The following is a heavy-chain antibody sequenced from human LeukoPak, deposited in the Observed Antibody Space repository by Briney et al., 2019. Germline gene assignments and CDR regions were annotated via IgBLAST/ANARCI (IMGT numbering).Heavy chain of an antibody. CDR1: GFTFSDYY. Sequence: GGSLRLSCAASGFTFSDYYMSWMRQAPGKGLEYVANIKEDGPEKYYVASVKGRFTISRDNAKNSLYLQRSSLRADDTAVYYCARDSGFHTFDSWGQGTLVTVSS. J-gene: IGHJ4*02. V-gene: IGHV3-7*05. CDR3: ARDSGFHTFDS. D-gene: IGHD5-12*01. CDR2: IKEDGPEK.